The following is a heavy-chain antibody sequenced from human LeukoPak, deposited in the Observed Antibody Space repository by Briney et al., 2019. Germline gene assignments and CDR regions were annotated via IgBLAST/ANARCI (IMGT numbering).Heavy chain of an antibody. Sequence: GGSLRLSCAASGFTFNIYAMNWVRQAPGKGLEWVSTISGSGGRGSTYYADSVKGRFTISRDNSKNTLYLQMNSLRAEDTAVYYCARRAGEYSHPYDYWGQGTLVTVSS. CDR3: ARRAGEYSHPYDY. V-gene: IGHV3-23*01. D-gene: IGHD4-17*01. CDR1: GFTFNIYA. CDR2: ISGSGGRGST. J-gene: IGHJ4*02.